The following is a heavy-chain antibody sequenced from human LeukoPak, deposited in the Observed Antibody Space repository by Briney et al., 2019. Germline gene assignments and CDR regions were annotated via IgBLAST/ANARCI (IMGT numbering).Heavy chain of an antibody. CDR2: IYPGDSDI. J-gene: IGHJ4*02. Sequence: GASLQISCKGSGYTFNTYWVGWVRQMPGKGLEWIGIIYPGDSDIRYSPSFRGQVTISADKSSSTAYLQWSSLKASDTAMYYCARRDVSAWYYFDYWGQGTLVTVSS. CDR1: GYTFNTYW. CDR3: ARRDVSAWYYFDY. D-gene: IGHD6-19*01. V-gene: IGHV5-51*01.